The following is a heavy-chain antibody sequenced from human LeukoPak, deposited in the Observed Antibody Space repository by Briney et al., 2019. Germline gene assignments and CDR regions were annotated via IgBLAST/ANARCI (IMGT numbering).Heavy chain of an antibody. CDR1: GLTVSSNY. CDR2: IYSGGST. D-gene: IGHD4-11*01. Sequence: QPGGSLGFSCAASGLTVSSNYMSWVRKPPGKGLEWVSVIYSGGSTYYADSVKGRFTISRDNSKNTLYLQMNSLRAEDTAVYYCARASTTTAQFDYWGQGTLVTVSS. CDR3: ARASTTTAQFDY. J-gene: IGHJ4*02. V-gene: IGHV3-53*03.